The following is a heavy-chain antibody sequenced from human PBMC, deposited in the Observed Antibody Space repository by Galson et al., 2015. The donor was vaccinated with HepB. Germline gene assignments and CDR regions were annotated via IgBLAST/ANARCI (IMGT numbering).Heavy chain of an antibody. D-gene: IGHD2-2*01. CDR3: AREPTYCSSASCQSDFYHYYMDV. CDR1: GGTFSSDG. Sequence: SVKVSCKASGGTFSSDGISWVRQAPGQGLEWMGGIFPIFGRPEYAQRFWGRVTITADQSTSTAYMELSSLRSEDTATYYCAREPTYCSSASCQSDFYHYYMDVWGEGTTVTVSS. J-gene: IGHJ6*03. CDR2: IFPIFGRP. V-gene: IGHV1-69*13.